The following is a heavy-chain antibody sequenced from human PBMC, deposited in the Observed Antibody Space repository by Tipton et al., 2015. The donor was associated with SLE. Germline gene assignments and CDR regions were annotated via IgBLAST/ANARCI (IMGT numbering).Heavy chain of an antibody. CDR3: ARERGPALTTATFDGFDF. V-gene: IGHV4-4*07. J-gene: IGHJ3*01. CDR2: LYARGTS. CDR1: DDSISTYY. D-gene: IGHD1-14*01. Sequence: TLSLTCSVSDDSISTYYWSWIRQPAGKGLEWLGRLYARGTSPYNPSLKGRVTMSAGTSKRHFYLTLTSVTASDTAVYYCARERGPALTTATFDGFDFWGQGTMVTVSS.